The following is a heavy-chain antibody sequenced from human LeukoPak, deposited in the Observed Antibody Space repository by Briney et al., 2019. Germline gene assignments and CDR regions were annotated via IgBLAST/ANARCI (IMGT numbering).Heavy chain of an antibody. V-gene: IGHV4-59*01. CDR3: ARVGWLLGLDY. CDR2: IYYSGST. CDR1: GGSISGYY. Sequence: NPSETLSLTCSVSGGSISGYYWSWNRQPPGKGLEWIGYIYYSGSTNYNPSLKSRVTISVDTSKNQFSLKLSSVTAADTAVYYCARVGWLLGLDYWGQGTLVTVSS. D-gene: IGHD3-22*01. J-gene: IGHJ4*02.